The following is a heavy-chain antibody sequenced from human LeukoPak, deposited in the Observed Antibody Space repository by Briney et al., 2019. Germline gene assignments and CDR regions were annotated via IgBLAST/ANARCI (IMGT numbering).Heavy chain of an antibody. V-gene: IGHV1-69*04. CDR3: ARARLGIAVAGTGFGDY. CDR2: IIPILGIA. J-gene: IGHJ4*02. Sequence: SVKVSCKASGGTFSSYAISWVRQAPGQGLEWMGRIIPILGIANYAQKFQGRVTITADKSTSTAYMELSSLRSEDTAVYYCARARLGIAVAGTGFGDYWGQGTLVTVSS. CDR1: GGTFSSYA. D-gene: IGHD6-19*01.